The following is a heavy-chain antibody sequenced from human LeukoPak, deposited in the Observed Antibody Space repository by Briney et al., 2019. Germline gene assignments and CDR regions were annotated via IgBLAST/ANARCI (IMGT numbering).Heavy chain of an antibody. V-gene: IGHV1-46*01. CDR1: VYTFTGYY. CDR2: ISPSGGST. CDR3: ARAGAVTAIPRHNWFDP. J-gene: IGHJ5*02. D-gene: IGHD2-21*02. Sequence: AASVKVSCKASVYTFTGYYMHWVRQAPGQGLEWMGIISPSGGSTGYSQKFQGRVTMTRDTSTSTVYMELSSLRSEDTAVYHCARAGAVTAIPRHNWFDPWGQGTLVTVSS.